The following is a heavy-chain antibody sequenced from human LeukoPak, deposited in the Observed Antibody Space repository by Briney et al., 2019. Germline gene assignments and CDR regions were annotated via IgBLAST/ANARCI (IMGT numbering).Heavy chain of an antibody. J-gene: IGHJ6*03. CDR3: ARVPGVYYYGSGSYSMYYYYYMDV. CDR2: ISAYNGNT. D-gene: IGHD3-10*01. Sequence: GASVKVSCKASGYTFTSYDINWVRQATGQGLEWMGWISAYNGNTNYAQKLQGRVTMTTDTSTSTAYMELRSLRSDDTAVYYCARVPGVYYYGSGSYSMYYYYYMDVWGKGTTVTISS. CDR1: GYTFTSYD. V-gene: IGHV1-18*01.